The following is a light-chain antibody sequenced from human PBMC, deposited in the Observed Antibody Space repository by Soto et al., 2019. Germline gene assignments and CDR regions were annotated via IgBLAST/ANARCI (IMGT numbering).Light chain of an antibody. V-gene: IGLV4-69*01. CDR2: LDGDGSH. Sequence: QLVLTQSPSASASLGASVKLTCTLSSGHYSYAIAWHQQQPQKGPRFLMRLDGDGSHTKGDGIPDRFSGFSSGAERYLTISSFQSEEEAEYFCQTWGTGIQVFGGGTKVTV. CDR1: SGHYSYA. CDR3: QTWGTGIQV. J-gene: IGLJ2*01.